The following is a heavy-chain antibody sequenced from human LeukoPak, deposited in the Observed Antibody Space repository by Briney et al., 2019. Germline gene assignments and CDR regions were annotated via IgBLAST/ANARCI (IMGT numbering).Heavy chain of an antibody. CDR1: GFAFSYYW. CDR3: ARDSVEYQLLLGGWFDP. CDR2: IEGDGSTT. D-gene: IGHD2-2*01. J-gene: IGHJ5*02. Sequence: GGSLRLSCAASGFAFSYYWMHWVRQAPGKGLVWVSRIEGDGSTTTYADSVKGRFTISRDNSKNTLYLQMNSLRAEDTAVYYCARDSVEYQLLLGGWFDPWGQGTLVTVSS. V-gene: IGHV3-74*01.